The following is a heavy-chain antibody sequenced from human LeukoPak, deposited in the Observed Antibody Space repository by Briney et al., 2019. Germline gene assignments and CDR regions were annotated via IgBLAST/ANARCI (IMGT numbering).Heavy chain of an antibody. CDR2: MNPNSGNT. J-gene: IGHJ4*02. CDR3: ARGDYYGSGSYCYFDY. D-gene: IGHD3-10*01. CDR1: GYTFTIYD. V-gene: IGHV1-8*01. Sequence: ASVNVSCTASGYTFTIYDIDWVRQAPGQGVGWMGWMNPNSGNTGYAQKFQGRVTMTRNTSISTAYMELSSLRSEDTAVYYCARGDYYGSGSYCYFDYWGQGTLVTVSS.